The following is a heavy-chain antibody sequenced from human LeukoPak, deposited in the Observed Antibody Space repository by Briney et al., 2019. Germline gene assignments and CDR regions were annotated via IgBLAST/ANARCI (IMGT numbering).Heavy chain of an antibody. CDR2: ISYDGSKK. Sequence: GGSLRLSCAASGFTFSRNSMHWVRQVPGKGLEWVGVISYDGSKKYYADSVKGRFTLSRDNSKNTLYLQMNSLRAEDTAVYYCARDGLYDSGTYIDYWGQGTLVTVSS. V-gene: IGHV3-30-3*01. D-gene: IGHD3-10*01. J-gene: IGHJ4*02. CDR3: ARDGLYDSGTYIDY. CDR1: GFTFSRNS.